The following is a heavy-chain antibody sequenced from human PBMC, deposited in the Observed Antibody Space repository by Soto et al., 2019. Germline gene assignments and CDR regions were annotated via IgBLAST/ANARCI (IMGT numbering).Heavy chain of an antibody. V-gene: IGHV3-64D*06. Sequence: GGSLRLSCSASGFTFSSYAMHWVRQAPGKGLEYVSAISSNGGSTYYADSVKGRFTISRDNSKNTLYLQMSSLRAEDTAVYYCVKDKEQWPMHFDYWGQGTLVTVSS. CDR1: GFTFSSYA. CDR3: VKDKEQWPMHFDY. J-gene: IGHJ4*02. CDR2: ISSNGGST. D-gene: IGHD6-19*01.